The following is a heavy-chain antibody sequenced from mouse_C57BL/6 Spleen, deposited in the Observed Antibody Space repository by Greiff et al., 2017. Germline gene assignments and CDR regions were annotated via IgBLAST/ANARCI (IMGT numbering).Heavy chain of an antibody. CDR3: AKSGDGYYGYFDV. Sequence: QVQLKESGPELVKPGASVKISCKASGYAFSSSWMNWVKQRPGKGLEWIGRIYPGDGDTNYNGKFKGKATLTAAKSSSTAYMQLSSLTAEASAVYFCAKSGDGYYGYFDVWGTGTTVTVSS. D-gene: IGHD2-3*01. CDR1: GYAFSSSW. J-gene: IGHJ1*03. V-gene: IGHV1-82*01. CDR2: IYPGDGDT.